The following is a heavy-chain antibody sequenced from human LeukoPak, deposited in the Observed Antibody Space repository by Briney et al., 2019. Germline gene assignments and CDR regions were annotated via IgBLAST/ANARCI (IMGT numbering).Heavy chain of an antibody. V-gene: IGHV3-30*02. D-gene: IGHD3-16*02. CDR2: IHHDGSNK. CDR3: AKDRGYLYYYFDY. CDR1: GFTFSSYG. Sequence: PGGSLRLSCAASGFTFSSYGMHWVRQAPGKGLDWVAFIHHDGSNKYYADSVRGRFTISRDNSKNTLYLQMNSLRAEDTAVYYCAKDRGYLYYYFDYWGQGTLVTVSS. J-gene: IGHJ4*02.